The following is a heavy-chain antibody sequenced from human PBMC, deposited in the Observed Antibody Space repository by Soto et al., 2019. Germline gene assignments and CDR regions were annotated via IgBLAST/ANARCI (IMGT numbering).Heavy chain of an antibody. V-gene: IGHV4-34*01. D-gene: IGHD5-18*01. CDR1: GGSFSGYY. Sequence: SETLSLTCAVYGGSFSGYYWSWIRQPPGKGLEWIGEINHSGSTNYNPSLKSRVTISVDTSKNQFSLKLSSVTAADTAVYYCARSGTAMATNFDYWGQGILVTVSS. CDR3: ARSGTAMATNFDY. CDR2: INHSGST. J-gene: IGHJ4*02.